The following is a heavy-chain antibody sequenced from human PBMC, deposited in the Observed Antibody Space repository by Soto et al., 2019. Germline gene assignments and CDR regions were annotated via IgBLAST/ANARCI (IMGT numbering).Heavy chain of an antibody. CDR3: AKDTAMGVYYYGMDV. D-gene: IGHD5-18*01. CDR2: ISYDGSNK. Sequence: SLRLSCAASGFTFSSYGMHWVRQAPGKGLEWVAVISYDGSNKYYADSVKGRFTISRDNSKNTLYLQMNSLRAEDTAVYYCAKDTAMGVYYYGMDVWGQGTTVTVSS. V-gene: IGHV3-30*18. CDR1: GFTFSSYG. J-gene: IGHJ6*02.